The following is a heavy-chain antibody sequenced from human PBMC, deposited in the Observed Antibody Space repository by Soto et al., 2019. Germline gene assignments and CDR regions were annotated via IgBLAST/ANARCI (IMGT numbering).Heavy chain of an antibody. Sequence: GGSLRLSCAASGFTVSSYYMSWVRQAPGKGLEWVSVIYSGGSTYYEDSVKGRFTISRDNSKNTLYLQMNSLRAEDTAVYYCARDVGSTRTHWGQGTLVTVSS. CDR1: GFTVSSYY. CDR3: ARDVGSTRTH. CDR2: IYSGGST. V-gene: IGHV3-66*01. J-gene: IGHJ4*02. D-gene: IGHD2-2*01.